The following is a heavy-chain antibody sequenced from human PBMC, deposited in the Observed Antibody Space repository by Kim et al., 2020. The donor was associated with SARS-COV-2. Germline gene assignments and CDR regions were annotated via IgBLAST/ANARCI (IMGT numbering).Heavy chain of an antibody. D-gene: IGHD3-16*02. CDR3: ASALGH. Sequence: YNSGRTNYNPSLQSRVTMSVDMSKNQFSLKLSSVTAADTAVYYCASALGHWGQGTLVTVSS. J-gene: IGHJ4*02. CDR2: YNSGRT. V-gene: IGHV4-4*07.